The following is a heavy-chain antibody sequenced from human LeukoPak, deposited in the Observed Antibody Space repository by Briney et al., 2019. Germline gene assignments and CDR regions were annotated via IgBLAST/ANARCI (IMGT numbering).Heavy chain of an antibody. CDR1: GGSISSYY. Sequence: PSETLSLTCTVSGGSISSYYWSWIRQPPGKGLEWIGNIYYRGGTNYNPSLKSRLTISVDTSKNQFSLKLSSVTAADTAVYYCARRGYGDYYYGTDVWGQGTTVTVSS. CDR2: IYYRGGT. D-gene: IGHD4-17*01. CDR3: ARRGYGDYYYGTDV. V-gene: IGHV4-59*08. J-gene: IGHJ6*02.